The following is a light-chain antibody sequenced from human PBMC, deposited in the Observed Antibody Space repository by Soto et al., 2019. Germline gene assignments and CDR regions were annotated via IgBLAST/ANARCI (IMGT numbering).Light chain of an antibody. CDR1: RGSIASND. CDR3: QSYDSSTVV. J-gene: IGLJ2*01. V-gene: IGLV6-57*04. Sequence: NFMLTQPHSVSESPGKTVTISCTRSRGSIASNDVQWYQQRQGSAPTTVIYENNQRPSGVPDRFSGSTDGSSNSASLTISGLQNEDEADYYCQSYDSSTVVFGGGTKLTVL. CDR2: ENN.